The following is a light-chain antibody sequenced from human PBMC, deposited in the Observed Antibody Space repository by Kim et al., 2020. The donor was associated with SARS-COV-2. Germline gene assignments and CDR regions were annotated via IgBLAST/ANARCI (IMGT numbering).Light chain of an antibody. V-gene: IGKV3-15*01. CDR2: DAS. J-gene: IGKJ1*01. CDR3: QHYHKWPPWT. Sequence: DIVMTQSPDTLSVSPGDRVTLSCRASQSVDRSLAWYQQKPGQPPRLLIYDASTRATGIPDRFSGSGFGTEFTLTISSLQSEDFVLYYCQHYHKWPPWTFGRGTKVDIK. CDR1: QSVDRS.